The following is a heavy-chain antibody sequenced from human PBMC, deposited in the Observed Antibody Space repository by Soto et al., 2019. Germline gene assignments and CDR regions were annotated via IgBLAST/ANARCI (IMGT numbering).Heavy chain of an antibody. Sequence: GGSLRLSCAASGFTFSSYAMSWVRQAPGEGLEWVSAISGSGGYTYFAASVKARFTISRDSSKTTLFLQMNSLRAEDTALYYCVKDDVNCFLGALDIWGQWTIVTVSS. V-gene: IGHV3-23*01. CDR1: GFTFSSYA. CDR3: VKDDVNCFLGALDI. CDR2: ISGSGGYT. D-gene: IGHD2-21*01. J-gene: IGHJ3*02.